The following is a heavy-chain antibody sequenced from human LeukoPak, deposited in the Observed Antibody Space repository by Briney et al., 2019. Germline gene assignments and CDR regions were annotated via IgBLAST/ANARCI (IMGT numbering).Heavy chain of an antibody. CDR2: IYNSGTT. CDR1: GDSISSTSYY. CDR3: ASRVYGLGSFNY. Sequence: NPSETLSLTCTVSGDSISSTSYYWDWIRQPPGKGLEWIGSIYNSGTTYYNPSLKSRVTISVDTSKHQFSLKVSSVTAADTAVYYCASRVYGLGSFNYWGQGTLVTVSS. J-gene: IGHJ4*01. V-gene: IGHV4-39*01. D-gene: IGHD3-10*01.